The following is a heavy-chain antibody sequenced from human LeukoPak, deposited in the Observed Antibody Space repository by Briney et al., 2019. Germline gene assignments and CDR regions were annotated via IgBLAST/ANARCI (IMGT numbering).Heavy chain of an antibody. CDR3: AKDLGKSDY. Sequence: GGSLRLSCTASGFTFSSCAMSWVRQAPGKGLQWVSSITGSGVTSYYADSVKGRFTISRDNSKNTLYLEMNSLRAEDTAVYYCAKDLGKSDYWGQGTLVTVSS. D-gene: IGHD7-27*01. CDR2: ITGSGVTS. CDR1: GFTFSSCA. V-gene: IGHV3-23*01. J-gene: IGHJ4*02.